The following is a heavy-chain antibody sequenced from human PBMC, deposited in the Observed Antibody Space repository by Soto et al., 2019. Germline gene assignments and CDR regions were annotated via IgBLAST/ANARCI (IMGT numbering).Heavy chain of an antibody. J-gene: IGHJ5*02. CDR2: INAGNGST. V-gene: IGHV1-3*01. D-gene: IGHD3-22*01. Sequence: ASVKVSCKASGYTFTSYAMHWVRQAPGQRLEWMGWINAGNGSTSYAQKFQGRVTMTRDTSTSTVYMELSSLRSEDTAVYYCARPAGYDSSGYYDAWFDPWGQGTLVTVSS. CDR3: ARPAGYDSSGYYDAWFDP. CDR1: GYTFTSYA.